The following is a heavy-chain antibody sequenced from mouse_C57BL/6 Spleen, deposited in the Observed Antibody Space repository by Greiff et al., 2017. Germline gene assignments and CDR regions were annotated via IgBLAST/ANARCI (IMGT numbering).Heavy chain of an antibody. D-gene: IGHD3-2*02. CDR3: TRRGTAQATRAMDY. Sequence: QVQLQQSGAELVRPGASVTLSCKASGYTFTDYEMHWVKQTPVHGLEWIGAIDPETGGTAYNQKFKGKAILTADKASSTAYMELRSLTSEDSAVYYCTRRGTAQATRAMDYWGQGTSVTVSS. CDR2: IDPETGGT. CDR1: GYTFTDYE. J-gene: IGHJ4*01. V-gene: IGHV1-15*01.